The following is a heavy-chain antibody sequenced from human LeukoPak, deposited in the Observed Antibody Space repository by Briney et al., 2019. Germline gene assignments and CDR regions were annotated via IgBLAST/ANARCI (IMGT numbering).Heavy chain of an antibody. Sequence: SETLSLTCTVSGGSISSSSYYWGWIRQPPGKGLEWIGSIYHSGSTYSNPSLEIRVTISVDTSKNQFSLKLSSVTAADTAVYYCARGRVYMIRGGVGYWGQGTLVTVSS. CDR1: GGSISSSSYY. J-gene: IGHJ4*02. D-gene: IGHD3-16*01. CDR3: ARGRVYMIRGGVGY. CDR2: IYHSGST. V-gene: IGHV4-39*07.